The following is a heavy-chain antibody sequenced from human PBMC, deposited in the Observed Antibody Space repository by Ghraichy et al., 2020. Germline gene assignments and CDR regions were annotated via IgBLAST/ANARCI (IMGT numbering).Heavy chain of an antibody. CDR3: ARLPRWLVRQDAFDI. CDR2: IYYSGST. Sequence: SETLSLTCTVSGGSISSSSYYWGWIRQPPGKGLEWIGSIYYSGSTYYNPSLKSRVTISVDTSKNQFSLKLSSVTAADTAVYYCARLPRWLVRQDAFDIWGQGTMVTVSS. D-gene: IGHD6-19*01. V-gene: IGHV4-39*01. J-gene: IGHJ3*02. CDR1: GGSISSSSYY.